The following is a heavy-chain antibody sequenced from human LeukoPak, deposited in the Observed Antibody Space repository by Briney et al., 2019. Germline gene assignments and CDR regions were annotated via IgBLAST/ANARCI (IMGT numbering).Heavy chain of an antibody. CDR3: ARGGLSAYDSSGYYHDY. CDR2: MNPNGGNT. Sequence: ASVKVSCKASGYTFTSYDINWVRQATGQGLQWMGWMNPNGGNTGYAQKLQGRVTMTRNTSISTAYMELSSLRSEDTAVYYCARGGLSAYDSSGYYHDYWGQGTLVTVSS. V-gene: IGHV1-8*01. CDR1: GYTFTSYD. D-gene: IGHD3-22*01. J-gene: IGHJ4*02.